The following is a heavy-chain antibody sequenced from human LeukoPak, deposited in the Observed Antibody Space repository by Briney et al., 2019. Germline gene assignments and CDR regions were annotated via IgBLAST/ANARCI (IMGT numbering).Heavy chain of an antibody. CDR2: IYYSGST. CDR3: ASNYYDSSGYYFDY. V-gene: IGHV4-30-4*01. J-gene: IGHJ4*02. D-gene: IGHD3-22*01. Sequence: SETLSLTCTVSGGSISSGDYYWRWIRQPPGKGLAWIGYIYYSGSTYYNPSLKSRVTISVDTSKNQFSLKLSSVTAADTAVYYCASNYYDSSGYYFDYWGQGTLVTVSS. CDR1: GGSISSGDYY.